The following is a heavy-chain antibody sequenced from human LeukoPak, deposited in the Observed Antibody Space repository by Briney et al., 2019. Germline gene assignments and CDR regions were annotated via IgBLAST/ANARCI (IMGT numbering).Heavy chain of an antibody. Sequence: KSGGSLRLSCAASGFTFSDYYMSWIRQAPGKGLEWVSCISSSGTTIYYADSVKGRFTISRDNAKNSLYLQMNSLRAEDTAVYYCARRRDSGSLQHFDYWGQGTLVTVSS. CDR2: ISSSGTTI. J-gene: IGHJ4*02. D-gene: IGHD1-26*01. V-gene: IGHV3-11*01. CDR1: GFTFSDYY. CDR3: ARRRDSGSLQHFDY.